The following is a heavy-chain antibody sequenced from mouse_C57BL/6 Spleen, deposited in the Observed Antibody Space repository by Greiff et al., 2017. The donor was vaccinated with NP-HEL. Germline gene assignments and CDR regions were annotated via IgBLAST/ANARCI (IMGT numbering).Heavy chain of an antibody. J-gene: IGHJ1*03. Sequence: VQLQQSGPGLVQPSQSLSITCTVSGFSLTSYGVHWVRQSPGKGLEWLGVIWRGGSTDYNAAFMSRLSITKDNSKSQVFFKMNSLQADDTAIYYCAKNPLTGTGYFDVWGTGTTVTVSS. CDR2: IWRGGST. CDR1: GFSLTSYG. CDR3: AKNPLTGTGYFDV. D-gene: IGHD4-1*01. V-gene: IGHV2-5*01.